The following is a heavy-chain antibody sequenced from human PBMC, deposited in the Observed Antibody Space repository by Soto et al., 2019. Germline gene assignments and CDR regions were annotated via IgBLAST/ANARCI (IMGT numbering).Heavy chain of an antibody. CDR1: GGSISSGGYY. Sequence: SETLSLTCTVSGGSISSGGYYWSWIRQHPGKGLEWIGYIYYSGSTYYNPSLKSRVTISVDTSKNQFSLKLSSVTAADTAVYYCARVYYGGNSAAFDIWGKGTMVTVSS. CDR3: ARVYYGGNSAAFDI. J-gene: IGHJ3*02. CDR2: IYYSGST. D-gene: IGHD4-17*01. V-gene: IGHV4-31*03.